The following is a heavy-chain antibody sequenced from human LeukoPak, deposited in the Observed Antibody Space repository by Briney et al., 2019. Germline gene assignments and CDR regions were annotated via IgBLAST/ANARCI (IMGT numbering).Heavy chain of an antibody. D-gene: IGHD6-13*01. V-gene: IGHV3-74*01. J-gene: IGHJ4*02. Sequence: GGSLRLSCAASGFPFSNYWMHWVRQAPGKGLVWVSRVNSDGSTTNYADSVKGRFTISRDNAGNTLYMRMNSLRPEDTAVYYCARGYYSSSRFDSWGQGTLVTVSS. CDR3: ARGYYSSSRFDS. CDR2: VNSDGSTT. CDR1: GFPFSNYW.